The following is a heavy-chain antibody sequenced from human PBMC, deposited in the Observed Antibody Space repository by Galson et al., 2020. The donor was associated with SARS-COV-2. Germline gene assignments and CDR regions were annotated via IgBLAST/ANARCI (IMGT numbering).Heavy chain of an antibody. CDR2: IYYSGST. D-gene: IGHD6-13*01. V-gene: IGHV4-59*01. J-gene: IGHJ5*02. CDR1: GGSISSYY. Sequence: SETLSLTCTVSGGSISSYYWSWIRQPPGKGLEWIGYIYYSGSTNYNPSLKSRVTMSVDTSKNQFSLKLSSVTAADTAVYYCAREIFSRMRSSWYDRWFDPWGQGTLVTVSS. CDR3: AREIFSRMRSSWYDRWFDP.